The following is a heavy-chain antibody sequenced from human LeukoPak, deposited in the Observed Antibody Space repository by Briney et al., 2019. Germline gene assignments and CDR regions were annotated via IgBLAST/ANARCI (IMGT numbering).Heavy chain of an antibody. J-gene: IGHJ1*01. D-gene: IGHD3-22*01. CDR1: EFTFSSYW. CDR2: MNGDGSTI. V-gene: IGHV3-74*01. Sequence: GGSLRLSCVASEFTFSSYWMYWVRQAPGKGLVCVSRMNGDGSTISYADSVKGRFTTSRDNAKNTVSLQMNSLRAEDTGVYYCARAPSEIGGYYPEYFRHWGQGTLVTVSS. CDR3: ARAPSEIGGYYPEYFRH.